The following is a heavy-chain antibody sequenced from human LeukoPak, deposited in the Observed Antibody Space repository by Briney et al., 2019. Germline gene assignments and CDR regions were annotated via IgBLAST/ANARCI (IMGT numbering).Heavy chain of an antibody. J-gene: IGHJ4*02. CDR2: ISTDGSST. D-gene: IGHD6-19*01. CDR1: GFXFSSYW. V-gene: IGHV3-74*01. CDR3: ARPSSGWYGS. Sequence: GGSLRLSCAASGFXFSSYWIHWVRQAPGRGLVWVSRISTDGSSTTYADSVRGRFTISRDNPKNTLYLQMDSLRAEDTAVYYCARPSSGWYGSWGQGTLVTVSS.